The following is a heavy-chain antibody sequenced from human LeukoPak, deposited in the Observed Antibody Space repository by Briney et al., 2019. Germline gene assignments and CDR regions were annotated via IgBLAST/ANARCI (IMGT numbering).Heavy chain of an antibody. D-gene: IGHD2-15*01. CDR3: AREEPVVVAATTYRRGYFDY. CDR1: GFTVSSNY. V-gene: IGHV3-53*01. CDR2: IYSGGST. J-gene: IGHJ4*02. Sequence: PGGSLRLSCAASGFTVSSNYMSWVRQAPGKGVEWVSVIYSGGSTYYADSVKGRFTISRDNSKNTLYLQMNSLRAEDTAVYYCAREEPVVVAATTYRRGYFDYWGQGTLVTVSS.